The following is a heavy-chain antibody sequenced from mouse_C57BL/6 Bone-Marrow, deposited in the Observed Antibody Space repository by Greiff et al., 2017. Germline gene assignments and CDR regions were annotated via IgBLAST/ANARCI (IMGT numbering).Heavy chain of an antibody. V-gene: IGHV5-6*01. CDR2: ISSGGSYT. CDR3: ARGSYYGNYRAMDY. CDR1: GFTFSSYG. Sequence: EVQGVESGGDLVKPGGSLKLSCAASGFTFSSYGMSWVRQTPDKRLEWVATISSGGSYTYYPDSVKGRFTISRDNAKNTQYLQMSSLKSEDTAMYYCARGSYYGNYRAMDYWGQGASVTVSS. D-gene: IGHD2-1*01. J-gene: IGHJ4*01.